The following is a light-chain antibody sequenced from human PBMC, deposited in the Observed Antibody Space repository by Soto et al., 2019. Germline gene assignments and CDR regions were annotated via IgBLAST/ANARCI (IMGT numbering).Light chain of an antibody. CDR1: QSVSSSY. Sequence: EIVMTQSPGTLSLSPGERATLSCRASQSVSSSYLAWYQQTPGQAPRLLIYGASSRATGIPDRFSVSGSGTDFTLTISRLEPEDFAVYYCQQYGSSPLTFGGGTKVDIK. CDR3: QQYGSSPLT. J-gene: IGKJ4*01. CDR2: GAS. V-gene: IGKV3-20*01.